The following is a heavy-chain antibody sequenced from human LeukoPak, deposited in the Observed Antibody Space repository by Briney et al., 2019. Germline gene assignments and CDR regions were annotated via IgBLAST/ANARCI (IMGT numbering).Heavy chain of an antibody. CDR3: ARARTLQYYYGSGSYSGWFDP. CDR1: GGSISGYY. Sequence: PSETLSLTCTVSGGSISGYYWSWIRQPPGKGLDWIGYIYYSGNTNYNSSHKSRVTISVDTSGNQFSLRLTSVTAADTAVYYCARARTLQYYYGSGSYSGWFDPWGQGTLVTVSS. CDR2: IYYSGNT. J-gene: IGHJ5*02. V-gene: IGHV4-59*01. D-gene: IGHD3-10*01.